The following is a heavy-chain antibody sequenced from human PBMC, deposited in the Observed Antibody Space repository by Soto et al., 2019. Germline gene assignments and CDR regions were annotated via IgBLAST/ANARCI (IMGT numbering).Heavy chain of an antibody. CDR3: ARDEPVIGGEDPVIDY. J-gene: IGHJ4*02. CDR2: ISAYNGNT. CDR1: GYTFTSYG. D-gene: IGHD2-21*01. V-gene: IGHV1-18*01. Sequence: ASVKVSCKASGYTFTSYGISWVRQAPGQGLEWMGWISAYNGNTNYAQKLQGRVTMTTDTSTSTAYMELRSLRSDDTAVYYCARDEPVIGGEDPVIDYWGQGTLVTVSS.